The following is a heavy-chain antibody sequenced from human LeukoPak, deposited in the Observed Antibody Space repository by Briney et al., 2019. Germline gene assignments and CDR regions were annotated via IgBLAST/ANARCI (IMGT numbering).Heavy chain of an antibody. J-gene: IGHJ5*02. CDR2: ISAYNGNT. CDR3: ARTQDYYDSSGYYYWFDP. D-gene: IGHD3-22*01. V-gene: IGHV1-18*01. CDR1: GYTFTSYG. Sequence: GASVKVSCKASGYTFTSYGISWVRQAPGQGLEWMGWISAYNGNTNYAQKLQGRVTMTTDTSTSTAYMELRSLRSDDTAVYYCARTQDYYDSSGYYYWFDPWGQGTLVTVSS.